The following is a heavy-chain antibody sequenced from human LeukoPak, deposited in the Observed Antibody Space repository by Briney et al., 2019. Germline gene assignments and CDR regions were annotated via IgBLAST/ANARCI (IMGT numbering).Heavy chain of an antibody. CDR3: ARSSGYYVYDY. Sequence: AASVKVSCKASGYTFTSYYMHWVRQAPGQGLEWMGIINPSDGSTSNAQNFQGRVTMTRDTSTSTVYMEVSSLRSEDTAVYYCARSSGYYVYDYWGQGTLVTVSS. J-gene: IGHJ4*02. CDR2: INPSDGST. CDR1: GYTFTSYY. D-gene: IGHD3-3*01. V-gene: IGHV1-46*01.